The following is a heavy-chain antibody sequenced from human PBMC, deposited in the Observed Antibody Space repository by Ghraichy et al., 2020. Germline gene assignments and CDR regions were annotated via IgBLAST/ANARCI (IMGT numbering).Heavy chain of an antibody. Sequence: SETLSLTCAVYGGSFSAYYWSWIRQPPGKGLEWIGEINHSGSTNYNPSLKSRVTISVDTSKNQFSLKLTSVTAADTAVYYCARGGGSSGYYYDYWGQGTLLTGSS. CDR3: ARGGGSSGYYYDY. J-gene: IGHJ4*02. CDR2: INHSGST. CDR1: GGSFSAYY. V-gene: IGHV4-34*01. D-gene: IGHD3-22*01.